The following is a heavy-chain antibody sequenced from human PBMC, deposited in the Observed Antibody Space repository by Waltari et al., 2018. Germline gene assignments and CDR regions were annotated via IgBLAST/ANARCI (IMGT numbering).Heavy chain of an antibody. D-gene: IGHD2-2*01. J-gene: IGHJ3*02. Sequence: QLQLQESGPGLVKPSETLSLTCTVSGGSISSSSYYWGWIRQPPGKGLEWIGSIYYSGGTAYNPSLKSRVTISVDTSKNQFSLKLSSVTAADTAVYYCARQRGHCSSTSCAITFDIWGQGTMVTVSS. CDR1: GGSISSSSYY. V-gene: IGHV4-39*07. CDR3: ARQRGHCSSTSCAITFDI. CDR2: IYYSGGT.